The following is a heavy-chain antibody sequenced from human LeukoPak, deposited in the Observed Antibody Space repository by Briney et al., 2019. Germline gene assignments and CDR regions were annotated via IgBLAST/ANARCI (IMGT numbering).Heavy chain of an antibody. D-gene: IGHD6-13*01. J-gene: IGHJ3*02. V-gene: IGHV4-39*07. CDR3: ARDRGIAAVNAFDI. CDR1: GGYISSSGFY. CDR2: IFHGGNT. Sequence: SETLSLTCAVSGGYISSSGFYWVWIRQPPRKGLERVGSIFHGGNTYYNPSLKSRVTMSVDTSKNDFSLKLSSVTAADTAVYYCARDRGIAAVNAFDIWGQGTMVTVSS.